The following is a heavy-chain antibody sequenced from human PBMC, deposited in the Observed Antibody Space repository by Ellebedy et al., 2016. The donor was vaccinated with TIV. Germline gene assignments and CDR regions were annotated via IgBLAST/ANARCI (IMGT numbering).Heavy chain of an antibody. D-gene: IGHD3-22*01. Sequence: PGGSLRLSCAASGFTFSPYAMSWVRQAPGKGLEWVSGIFGSGGKRYADSVKGLFTISRDHSKRTVDLQMDSLRAEDTAIYFCAKDRTPGDGYWVFDNWGQGTLVSVSS. J-gene: IGHJ4*02. CDR1: GFTFSPYA. CDR3: AKDRTPGDGYWVFDN. CDR2: IFGSGGKR. V-gene: IGHV3-23*01.